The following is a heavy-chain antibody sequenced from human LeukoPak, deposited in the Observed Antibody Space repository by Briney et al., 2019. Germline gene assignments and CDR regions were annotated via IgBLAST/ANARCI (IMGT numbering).Heavy chain of an antibody. V-gene: IGHV1-2*02. Sequence: ASVKVSCKASGYTVTCYYIHWVRQAPGQGLDWMGWIHPHSCYTPSAQNFQRTLPMTSDTSPDTPYMELSSLRSEDTAVYYCASFGVVTHNTYTWFDPWGQGTLVTVSS. J-gene: IGHJ5*02. CDR3: ASFGVVTHNTYTWFDP. D-gene: IGHD3-3*01. CDR1: GYTVTCYY. CDR2: IHPHSCYT.